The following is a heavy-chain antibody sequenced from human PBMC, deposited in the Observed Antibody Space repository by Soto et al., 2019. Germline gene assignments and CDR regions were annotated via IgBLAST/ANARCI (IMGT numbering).Heavy chain of an antibody. Sequence: VASVKVSCKASGGTFSSYAISWVRQAPGQGLEWMGGIIPIFGTANYAQKFQGRVTITADESTSTAYMELSSLRSEDTAVYYCASPRGLTFYYYYGMDVWGQGTTVTVSS. CDR2: IIPIFGTA. CDR1: GGTFSSYA. V-gene: IGHV1-69*13. J-gene: IGHJ6*02. CDR3: ASPRGLTFYYYYGMDV.